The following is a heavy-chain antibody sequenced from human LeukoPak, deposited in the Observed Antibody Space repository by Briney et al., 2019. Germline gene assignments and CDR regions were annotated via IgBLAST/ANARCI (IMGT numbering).Heavy chain of an antibody. CDR1: GYTFISYG. CDR2: ISAYNGNI. J-gene: IGHJ3*02. Sequence: ASVKVSCKASGYTFISYGITWVRQAPGQGLEWLGWISAYNGNIDYAQKLQGRVTLTTDTSTSTAYMEVRSLRSDDTAVYYCARGPNRVAAAGTNAFDIWGQGTMVTVSS. V-gene: IGHV1-18*01. D-gene: IGHD6-13*01. CDR3: ARGPNRVAAAGTNAFDI.